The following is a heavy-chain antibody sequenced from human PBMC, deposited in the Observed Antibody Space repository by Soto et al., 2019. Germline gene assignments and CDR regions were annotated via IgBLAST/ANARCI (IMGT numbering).Heavy chain of an antibody. J-gene: IGHJ6*02. CDR2: ISTGSTNI. D-gene: IGHD3-9*01. V-gene: IGHV3-48*01. Sequence: LXLSCSASGFTFSLHSMSWVRQAPGRGLEWVSYISTGSTNIHYADSVKGRFTISRDSASSSLYLQMNSLRGDDTAVYYCARGVRTDYYQYYGMDVWGQGTTVTVSS. CDR3: ARGVRTDYYQYYGMDV. CDR1: GFTFSLHS.